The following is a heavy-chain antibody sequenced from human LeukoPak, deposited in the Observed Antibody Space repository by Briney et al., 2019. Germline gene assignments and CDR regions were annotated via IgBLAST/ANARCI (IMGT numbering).Heavy chain of an antibody. CDR2: FDPEDGET. D-gene: IGHD1-14*01. Sequence: ASVKVSCKVSGYTLTELSMHWVRQAPGKGLEWMGGFDPEDGETIYAQKFQGRVTMTEDTSTDTAYMELSSLRSEDTAVYYCATQPRNWVDHFPSYWGQGTLVTVSS. J-gene: IGHJ4*02. CDR3: ATQPRNWVDHFPSY. V-gene: IGHV1-24*01. CDR1: GYTLTELS.